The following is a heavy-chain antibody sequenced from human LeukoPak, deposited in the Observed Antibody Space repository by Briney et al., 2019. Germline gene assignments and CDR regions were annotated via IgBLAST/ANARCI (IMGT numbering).Heavy chain of an antibody. CDR1: GFTFRSYE. CDR3: ARDRQWQIFDY. CDR2: ISSSGSTI. J-gene: IGHJ4*02. Sequence: PGGSLRLSCAASGFTFRSYEMNWVRQAPGKGLEWVSYISSSGSTIYYADSVKGRFTISRDNAKNSLYLQMNSLRAEDTAVYYCARDRQWQIFDYWGQGTLVTVSS. V-gene: IGHV3-48*03. D-gene: IGHD6-19*01.